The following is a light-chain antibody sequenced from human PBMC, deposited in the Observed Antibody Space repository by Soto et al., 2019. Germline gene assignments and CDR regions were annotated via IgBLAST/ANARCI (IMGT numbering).Light chain of an antibody. V-gene: IGKV3-11*01. J-gene: IGKJ5*01. Sequence: EIVLTQSPATLSLSPGERATLSCRASQSVSSYLAWYQQKPGQAPRLHIYDASNRATGIPARFSGRGSGTDFTLTISSLEPEDFAVYYCQHRSNLPITFVQGTRLEIK. CDR2: DAS. CDR3: QHRSNLPIT. CDR1: QSVSSY.